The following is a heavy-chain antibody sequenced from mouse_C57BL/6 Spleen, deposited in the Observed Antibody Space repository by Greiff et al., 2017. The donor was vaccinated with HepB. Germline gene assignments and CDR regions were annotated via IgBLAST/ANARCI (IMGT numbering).Heavy chain of an antibody. CDR1: GYTFTSYW. Sequence: QVQLQQSGAELVKPGASVKMSCKASGYTFTSYWITWVKQRPGQGLEWIGDIYPGSGSTNYNEKFKSKATLTVDTSSSPAYMQLSSLTSEDSAVYDCARRGFYYGSPAWFAYWGQGTLVTVSA. CDR3: ARRGFYYGSPAWFAY. CDR2: IYPGSGST. D-gene: IGHD1-1*01. J-gene: IGHJ3*01. V-gene: IGHV1-55*01.